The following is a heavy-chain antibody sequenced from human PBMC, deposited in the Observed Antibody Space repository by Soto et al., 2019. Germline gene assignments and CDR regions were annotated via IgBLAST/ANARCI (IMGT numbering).Heavy chain of an antibody. V-gene: IGHV3-30*02. CDR2: IWYDGSNK. D-gene: IGHD6-25*01. J-gene: IGHJ3*02. Sequence: GGSLRLSCAASGFPFSSYGMHWVRQAPGKGLDWVGVIWYDGSNKYYADSVKGRFTISRDNSKKTLYLRMNSLRVEDTAVYYCAKVPAPNDAFDIWGQGTMVTVSS. CDR1: GFPFSSYG. CDR3: AKVPAPNDAFDI.